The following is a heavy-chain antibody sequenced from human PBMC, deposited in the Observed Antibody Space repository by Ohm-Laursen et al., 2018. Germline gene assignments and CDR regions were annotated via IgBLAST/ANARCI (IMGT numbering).Heavy chain of an antibody. J-gene: IGHJ3*02. CDR3: ASYGSGSYDAFDI. Sequence: TLSLTCTVSGASINNYCWNWIRQPAGKGLEWIGRIYTSGSTNYNPSLKSRVTMSVDTSKNQFSLKLSSVTAADTAVYYCASYGSGSYDAFDIWGQGTMVTVSS. CDR1: GASINNYC. V-gene: IGHV4-4*07. D-gene: IGHD3-10*01. CDR2: IYTSGST.